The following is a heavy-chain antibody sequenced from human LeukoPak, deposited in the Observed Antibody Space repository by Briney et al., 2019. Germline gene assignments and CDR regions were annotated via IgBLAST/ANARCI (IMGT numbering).Heavy chain of an antibody. D-gene: IGHD3-10*01. J-gene: IGHJ6*02. V-gene: IGHV3-7*05. Sequence: GGSLRLSCAASGFTFSSYWMSWVRQAPGKGLEWVANIKQDGSEKYYVDSVKGRFTISRDNAKNSLYLQMNSLRAEDTAVYYCARGSITMVRGVPWLYYYYGMDAWGQGTTVTVSS. CDR1: GFTFSSYW. CDR2: IKQDGSEK. CDR3: ARGSITMVRGVPWLYYYYGMDA.